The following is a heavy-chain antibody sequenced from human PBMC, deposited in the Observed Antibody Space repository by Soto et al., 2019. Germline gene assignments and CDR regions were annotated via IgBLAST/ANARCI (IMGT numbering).Heavy chain of an antibody. V-gene: IGHV4-4*02. Sequence: SETLSLTCAVSGVSISSGNWWTWVRQSPQRGLEYIGEIFHDGTANYYPSFERGVAISVDTSKNQFSLKLTSVTAADTAIYFCARLVYDTRLNYMYFDFWGQGTLVTVS. J-gene: IGHJ4*02. CDR3: ARLVYDTRLNYMYFDF. CDR2: IFHDGTA. CDR1: GVSISSGNW. D-gene: IGHD3-10*01.